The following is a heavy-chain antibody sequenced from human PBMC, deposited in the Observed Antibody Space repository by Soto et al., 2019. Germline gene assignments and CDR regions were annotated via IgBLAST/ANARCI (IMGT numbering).Heavy chain of an antibody. D-gene: IGHD5-18*01. CDR3: ARIPRYSFPTSDDLDS. CDR1: GGTFYTYT. CDR2: ITPIYPTT. Sequence: QVQLVQSGAEVRKPGSSVQVSCKASGGTFYTYTFSWVRQAPGQGLEWMGSITPIYPTTNYAEKFQGILTVTADGSTNTAYMELNSLTSEDTAVYYCARIPRYSFPTSDDLDSWGQGTLVTVSS. V-gene: IGHV1-69*15. J-gene: IGHJ4*02.